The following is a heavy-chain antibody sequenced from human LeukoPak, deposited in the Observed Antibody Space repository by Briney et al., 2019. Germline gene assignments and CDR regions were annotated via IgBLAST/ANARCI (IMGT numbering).Heavy chain of an antibody. CDR3: AREVAVAGRGNFDY. Sequence: ASVKVSCKASGYTFISYGISWVRQAPGQGLEWMGWISAYNGSTNYAQKLQGRVTMTTDTSTSTAYMELRSLRSEDTAVYYCAREVAVAGRGNFDYWGQGTLVTVSS. J-gene: IGHJ4*02. CDR1: GYTFISYG. D-gene: IGHD6-19*01. CDR2: ISAYNGST. V-gene: IGHV1-18*01.